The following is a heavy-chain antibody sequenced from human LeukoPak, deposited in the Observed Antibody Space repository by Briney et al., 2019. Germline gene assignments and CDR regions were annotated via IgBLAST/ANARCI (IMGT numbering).Heavy chain of an antibody. V-gene: IGHV3-64*01. J-gene: IGHJ4*02. Sequence: GRSLRLSCAASGFTFSSYGMHWVRQAPGKGLEYVSAISSNGGSTYYANSVKGRFTISRDNSKNTLYLQMGSLRAEDMAVYYCARGSGYYSNWGQGTLVTVSS. CDR2: ISSNGGST. CDR1: GFTFSSYG. CDR3: ARGSGYYSN. D-gene: IGHD3-22*01.